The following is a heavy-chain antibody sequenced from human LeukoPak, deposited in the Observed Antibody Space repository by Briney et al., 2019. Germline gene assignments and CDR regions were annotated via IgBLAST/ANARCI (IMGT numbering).Heavy chain of an antibody. CDR1: GYTFTNYG. CDR2: MSAYNDNT. D-gene: IGHD3-10*01. V-gene: IGHV1-18*01. Sequence: APVKASCKASGYTFTNYGTSWVRQAPGQGLEGMGGMSAYNDNTNYAQKFQGRVTMTPDTSTSTAYVELRSLRSDDTAVYYCAREWGSNGETNWFDPWGQGTLVTVSS. CDR3: AREWGSNGETNWFDP. J-gene: IGHJ5*02.